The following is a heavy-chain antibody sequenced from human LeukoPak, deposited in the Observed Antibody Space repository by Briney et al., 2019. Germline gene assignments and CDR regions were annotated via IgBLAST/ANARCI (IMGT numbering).Heavy chain of an antibody. Sequence: GGSLRLSCAASGFTFSGYSMNWVRQAPGKGLEWVSYISSSSSTIYYADSVKGRFTISRDNAKNSLYLQMNSLRAEDTAVYYCARDQYYGSGSYDYWGQGTLVTVSS. CDR1: GFTFSGYS. J-gene: IGHJ4*02. V-gene: IGHV3-48*01. CDR2: ISSSSSTI. D-gene: IGHD3-10*01. CDR3: ARDQYYGSGSYDY.